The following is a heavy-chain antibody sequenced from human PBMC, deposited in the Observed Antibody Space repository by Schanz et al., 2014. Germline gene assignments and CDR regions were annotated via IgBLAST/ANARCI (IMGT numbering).Heavy chain of an antibody. CDR3: AASSGWHPSTDY. V-gene: IGHV3-11*05. CDR2: ISDSGTYT. D-gene: IGHD6-19*01. Sequence: QAQVEQPGGGLVKPGGSLRLSCAASGFVFGDYYMTWIRQAPGKGLEWLSYISDSGTYTNYADSVKGRFTISRDNAKSSLYLQMNSLRVEDTAVYYCAASSGWHPSTDYWGQGTLVTVSS. J-gene: IGHJ4*02. CDR1: GFVFGDYY.